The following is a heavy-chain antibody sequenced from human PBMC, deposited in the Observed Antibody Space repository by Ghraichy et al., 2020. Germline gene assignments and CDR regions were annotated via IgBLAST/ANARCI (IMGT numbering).Heavy chain of an antibody. D-gene: IGHD4-17*01. CDR3: AKGGDYGFDI. CDR1: GTTLSSHG. V-gene: IGHV3-30*02. CDR2: IWYDGSNK. Sequence: GGSLRLSCVASGTTLSSHGMHWVRQGPGKGLEWVALIWYDGSNKYYGDSVKGRFIISRDDSKNRLYLQMNSLRVEETAVYYCAKGGDYGFDIWGRGTMVTVSS. J-gene: IGHJ3*02.